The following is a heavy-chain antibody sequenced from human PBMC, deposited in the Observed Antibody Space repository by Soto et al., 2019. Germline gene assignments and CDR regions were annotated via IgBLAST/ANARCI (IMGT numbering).Heavy chain of an antibody. Sequence: QVQLVQSGAEVKKPGSSVKVSCKTSGGPFNNHAINWVRQAPGQGLEWVGLVIPTLATADYAQKFQGRVTMAADEVTNTAYMQLSSLRSDDTGVYYCASDYGEIDAFERWGRGSLVPVSP. V-gene: IGHV1-69*01. CDR3: ASDYGEIDAFER. D-gene: IGHD4-17*01. CDR1: GGPFNNHA. J-gene: IGHJ3*01. CDR2: VIPTLATA.